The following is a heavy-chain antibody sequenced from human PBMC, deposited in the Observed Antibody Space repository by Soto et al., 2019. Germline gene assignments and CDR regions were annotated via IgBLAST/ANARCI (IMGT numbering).Heavy chain of an antibody. Sequence: GGSLRLSCAASGFTFSSYAMHWVRQAPGKGLEWVAVISYDGSNKYYADSVKGRFTISRDNSKNTLYLQMNSLRAEDTAVYYCARVQNYYDFWSGPFNYWGQGTQVTVSS. J-gene: IGHJ4*02. CDR1: GFTFSSYA. CDR2: ISYDGSNK. D-gene: IGHD3-3*01. CDR3: ARVQNYYDFWSGPFNY. V-gene: IGHV3-30-3*01.